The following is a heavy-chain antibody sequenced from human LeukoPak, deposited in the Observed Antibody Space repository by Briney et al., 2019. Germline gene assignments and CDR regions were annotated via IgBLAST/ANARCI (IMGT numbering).Heavy chain of an antibody. D-gene: IGHD3-22*01. Sequence: SGPTLVKPTQTLTLTCTFSGFSLSTSGVGVGWIRQPPGKALEWLALIYWDDDRRYSPSLKSRLTITKDTSKNQVVLTMTNMDPVDTATYYCSHRKYYYDSSGYHDAFDIWGQGTMVTVSS. V-gene: IGHV2-5*02. CDR2: IYWDDDR. J-gene: IGHJ3*02. CDR3: SHRKYYYDSSGYHDAFDI. CDR1: GFSLSTSGVG.